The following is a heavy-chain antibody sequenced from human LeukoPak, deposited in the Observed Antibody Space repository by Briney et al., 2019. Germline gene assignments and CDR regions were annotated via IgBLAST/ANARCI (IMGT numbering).Heavy chain of an antibody. CDR3: ASIASGYQRTLDAFDI. J-gene: IGHJ3*02. CDR1: GYTFTSYA. Sequence: ASVKVSRKASGYTFTSYAMNWVRQAPGQGLEWMGWINTNTGNPTYAQGFTGRFVFSLDTSVSTAYLQISSLKAEDTAVYYCASIASGYQRTLDAFDIWGQGTMVTVSS. D-gene: IGHD3-22*01. CDR2: INTNTGNP. V-gene: IGHV7-4-1*02.